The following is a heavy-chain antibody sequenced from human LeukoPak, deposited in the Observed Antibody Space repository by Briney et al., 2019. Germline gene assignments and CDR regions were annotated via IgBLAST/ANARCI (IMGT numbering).Heavy chain of an antibody. CDR3: ARLGYYGSGSLVDYFDY. CDR1: GYSISSGYY. J-gene: IGHJ4*02. Sequence: SETLSLTCTVSGYSISSGYYWDWIRQPPGKGLEWIGTLSHSGSTYYDPSLKSRVTISVDTSKNQFSLKLSSVTAADTAVYYCARLGYYGSGSLVDYFDYWGQGTLVTVSS. D-gene: IGHD3-10*01. CDR2: LSHSGST. V-gene: IGHV4-38-2*02.